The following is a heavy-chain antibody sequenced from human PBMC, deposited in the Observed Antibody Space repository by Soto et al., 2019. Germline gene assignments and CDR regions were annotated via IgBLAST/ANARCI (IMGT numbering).Heavy chain of an antibody. CDR2: IDWNDDK. D-gene: IGHD5-18*01. CDR3: EHRFGGDTAMVIAPFDY. V-gene: IGHV2-5*01. CDR1: GFSLSPSGVG. J-gene: IGHJ4*02. Sequence: SGPTLVHPTPTLTLTCTFSGFSLSPSGVGVGWIRQPPGKALEWLALIDWNDDKRYSPSLKSRLTITKDTSKNQVVLTMTNMDPVDTATYYCEHRFGGDTAMVIAPFDYWGQGTLVTVSS.